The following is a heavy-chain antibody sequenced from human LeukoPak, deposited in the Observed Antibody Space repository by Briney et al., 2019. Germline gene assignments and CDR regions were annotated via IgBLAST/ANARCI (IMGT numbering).Heavy chain of an antibody. J-gene: IGHJ4*02. CDR2: ISPSGNYV. D-gene: IGHD2-2*01. CDR3: ARDLSSSTSCYSY. CDR1: GFTFSSHS. Sequence: GGSLRLSCAASGFTFSSHSMNWVRQAPGKGLEWVSSISPSGNYVYYADSVEGRFTISRDNAKNSLYLQMNSLRAEDTAVYYCARDLSSSTSCYSYWGQGTLVTVSS. V-gene: IGHV3-21*01.